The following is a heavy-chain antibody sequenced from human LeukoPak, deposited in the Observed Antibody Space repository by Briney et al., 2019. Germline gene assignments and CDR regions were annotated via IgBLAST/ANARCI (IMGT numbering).Heavy chain of an antibody. V-gene: IGHV1-3*01. CDR1: GYSFTTST. J-gene: IGHJ4*02. D-gene: IGHD4-23*01. CDR2: INGGNGNT. Sequence: ASVKVSCKASGYSFTTSTMHWVRQAPGQRLEWMGWINGGNGNTKYSQNFQGRVTITRDTSASTAYMELSSLRSEDTAVYYCARSPTTVIRGGDYWGQGTLVTVSS. CDR3: ARSPTTVIRGGDY.